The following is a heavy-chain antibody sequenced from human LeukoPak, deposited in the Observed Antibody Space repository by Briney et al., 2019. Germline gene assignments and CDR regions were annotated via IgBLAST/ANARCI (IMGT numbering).Heavy chain of an antibody. D-gene: IGHD1-26*01. Sequence: SETLSLTCTVSGDSIRSSFWTWVRQPPGKGLEWIGYIYYSGSTNYNPSPKSRVTISVDTSKNQFSLKLSSVTAADTAVYYCARHYSGSSSFGDYWGQGTLVTVSS. CDR2: IYYSGST. CDR3: ARHYSGSSSFGDY. CDR1: GDSIRSSF. J-gene: IGHJ4*02. V-gene: IGHV4-59*08.